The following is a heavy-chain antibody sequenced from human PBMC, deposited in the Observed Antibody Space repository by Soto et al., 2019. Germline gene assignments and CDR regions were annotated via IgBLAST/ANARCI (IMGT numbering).Heavy chain of an antibody. CDR2: IYPGDSDT. Sequence: PGESLKISCKGSGYIFNSHWIAWVRQKPGKGLEWMGIIYPGDSDTRYSPSFQGQVTISADKSITTAYLQWSSLKASDTAIYFCARLRQQLARSAFDVWGQGTMVTVSS. CDR1: GYIFNSHW. D-gene: IGHD6-13*01. J-gene: IGHJ3*01. CDR3: ARLRQQLARSAFDV. V-gene: IGHV5-51*01.